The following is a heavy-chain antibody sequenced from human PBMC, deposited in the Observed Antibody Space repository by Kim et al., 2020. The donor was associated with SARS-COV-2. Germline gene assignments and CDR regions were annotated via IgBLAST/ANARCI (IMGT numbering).Heavy chain of an antibody. Sequence: SETLSLTCTVSGGSISSSSYYWGWIRQPPGKGLEWIGSIYYSGSTYYNPSLKSRVTISVATSKNQFSLKLSSVTAADTAVYYCASLYRSSSAEVLAYYYYGMDVWGQGTTVTVSS. V-gene: IGHV4-39*01. D-gene: IGHD6-6*01. J-gene: IGHJ6*02. CDR1: GGSISSSSYY. CDR3: ASLYRSSSAEVLAYYYYGMDV. CDR2: IYYSGST.